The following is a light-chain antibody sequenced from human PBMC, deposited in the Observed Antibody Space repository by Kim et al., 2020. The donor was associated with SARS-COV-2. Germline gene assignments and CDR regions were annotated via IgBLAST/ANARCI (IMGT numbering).Light chain of an antibody. V-gene: IGKV3-20*01. CDR3: QQYGSSLLS. J-gene: IGKJ4*01. CDR2: GTA. Sequence: EIVLTQSPGTLSLSPGERATLSCRASRSVSSSYLAWYQQKPGQAPRLLIFGTASRATGIPDRFSGGGSGTDFTLTISRLEPEDFAVYYCQQYGSSLLSFGGGTKVDIK. CDR1: RSVSSSY.